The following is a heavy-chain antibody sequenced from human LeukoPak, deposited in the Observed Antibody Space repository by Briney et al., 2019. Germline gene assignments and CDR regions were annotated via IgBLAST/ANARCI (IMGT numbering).Heavy chain of an antibody. CDR2: ISSSGSTI. CDR1: GFTFSDYY. J-gene: IGHJ4*02. Sequence: GGSLRLSCAASGFTFSDYYMSWIRQAPGKGLEWVSYISSSGSTIYYADSVEGRFTISRDNAKNSLYLQMNSLRAEDTAVYYCASSPHYDFWSGYYLYFDYWGQGALVTVSS. CDR3: ASSPHYDFWSGYYLYFDY. D-gene: IGHD3-3*01. V-gene: IGHV3-11*01.